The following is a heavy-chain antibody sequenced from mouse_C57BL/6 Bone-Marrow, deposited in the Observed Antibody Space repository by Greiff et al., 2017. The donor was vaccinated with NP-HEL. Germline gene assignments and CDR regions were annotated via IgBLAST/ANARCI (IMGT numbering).Heavy chain of an antibody. CDR3: ALFYYGYYWYFDV. CDR2: IHPNSGST. V-gene: IGHV1-64*01. Sequence: VQLQQSGAELVKPGASVKLSCKASGYTFTSYWMHWVKQRPGQGLEWIGMIHPNSGSTNYNEKFKSKATLTVDKSSSTAYMQLSSLTSEDSAVYYCALFYYGYYWYFDVWGTGTTVTVSS. D-gene: IGHD2-2*01. CDR1: GYTFTSYW. J-gene: IGHJ1*03.